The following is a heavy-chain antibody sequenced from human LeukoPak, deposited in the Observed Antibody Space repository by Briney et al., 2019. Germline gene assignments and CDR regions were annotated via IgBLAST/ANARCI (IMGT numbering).Heavy chain of an antibody. D-gene: IGHD1-26*01. V-gene: IGHV4-30-2*01. J-gene: IGHJ3*02. CDR2: ICDTGSP. Sequence: PSETLSLTCTVSGGSISSGAYCWSWIRQPPGKGLEWIGYICDTGSPFYTPSLKSRVTISVDKSRNQFSLKLSSVTAADTAVYYCAKIEKTIVGMYPGLFPLNAFDIWGQGKMVIISS. CDR3: AKIEKTIVGMYPGLFPLNAFDI. CDR1: GGSISSGAYC.